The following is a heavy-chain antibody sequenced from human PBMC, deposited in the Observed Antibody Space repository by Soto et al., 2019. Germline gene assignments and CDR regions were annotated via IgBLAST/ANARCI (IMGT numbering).Heavy chain of an antibody. Sequence: QVQLVESGGGVVQPGRSLRLSCAASGFTFSSYGMHWVRQAPGKGLEWVAVISYDGSNKYYADSVKGRFTISRDNSKNTLYLQMNSLRAEDTAVYYCAKLAYGSETNAFDIWGQGTMVTVSS. CDR1: GFTFSSYG. CDR3: AKLAYGSETNAFDI. J-gene: IGHJ3*02. D-gene: IGHD3-10*01. V-gene: IGHV3-30*18. CDR2: ISYDGSNK.